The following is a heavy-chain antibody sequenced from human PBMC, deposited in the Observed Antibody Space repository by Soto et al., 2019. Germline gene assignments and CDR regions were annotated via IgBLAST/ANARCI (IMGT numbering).Heavy chain of an antibody. D-gene: IGHD4-17*01. V-gene: IGHV3-23*01. J-gene: IGHJ6*02. CDR2: ISGSGGST. CDR3: AKILATVTRNDYYYGMDV. Sequence: GGSLRLSCAASGFTVSSYAMSWVRQAPGKGLEWASAISGSGGSTYYADSVKGRFTISRDNSKNTLYLQMNSLRAEDTAVYYCAKILATVTRNDYYYGMDVWGQGTTVTVSS. CDR1: GFTVSSYA.